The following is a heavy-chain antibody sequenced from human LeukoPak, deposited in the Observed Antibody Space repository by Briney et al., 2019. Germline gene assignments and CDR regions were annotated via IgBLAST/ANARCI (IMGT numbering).Heavy chain of an antibody. V-gene: IGHV1-2*02. J-gene: IGHJ6*02. CDR2: INPNSGGT. Sequence: ASVKVSCKASGYTFTGYYMHWVRQAPGQGLEWVGWINPNSGGTNYAQKFQGRVTMTRDTSISTAYMELSRLRSDDTAVYYCXXXXXXXXXXXQDVYYYYGMDVWGQGTTVTVSS. CDR3: XXXXXXXXXXXQDVYYYYGMDV. D-gene: IGHD2-15*01. CDR1: GYTFTGYY.